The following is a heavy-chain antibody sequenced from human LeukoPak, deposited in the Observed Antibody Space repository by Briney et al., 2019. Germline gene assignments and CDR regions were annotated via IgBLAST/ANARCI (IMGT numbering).Heavy chain of an antibody. CDR1: GFTFSGYG. V-gene: IGHV3-30*02. Sequence: GGSLRLSCAASGFTFSGYGMHWVRQAPGKGLEWVAFIRYDGSNKYYADSVKGRFTISRDNSKNTLYLQMNSLRAEDTAVYYCAILGAVVPAAMDWFDPWGQGTLVTVSS. CDR2: IRYDGSNK. CDR3: AILGAVVPAAMDWFDP. D-gene: IGHD2-2*01. J-gene: IGHJ5*02.